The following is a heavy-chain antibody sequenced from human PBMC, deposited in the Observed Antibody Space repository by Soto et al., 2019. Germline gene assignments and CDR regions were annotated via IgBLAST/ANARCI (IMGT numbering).Heavy chain of an antibody. CDR1: GGTFSSYA. Sequence: ASVKVSCKASGGTFSSYAISWVRQAPGQGLEWMGGIIPIFGTANYAQKFQGRVTITADESTSTAYMELSSLRSEDTAVYYCARQTGIAVEASVNWFDPWGQGTLVTVS. V-gene: IGHV1-69*13. D-gene: IGHD6-19*01. CDR3: ARQTGIAVEASVNWFDP. CDR2: IIPIFGTA. J-gene: IGHJ5*02.